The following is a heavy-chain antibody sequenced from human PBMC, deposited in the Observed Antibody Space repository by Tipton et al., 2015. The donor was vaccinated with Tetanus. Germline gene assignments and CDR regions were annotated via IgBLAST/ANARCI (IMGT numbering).Heavy chain of an antibody. CDR1: GFSFSNYR. V-gene: IGHV3-21*01. CDR2: ISSTSSYI. CDR3: TSGSALDY. Sequence: SLRLSCPVSGFSFSNYRMNWVRQAPGKGLEWVSSISSTSSYIYYADSVKGRFTISRDNAKSSLFLQMNSLRAEDTAVYCCTSGSALDYWGQGTMVAVSS. D-gene: IGHD6-25*01. J-gene: IGHJ4*02.